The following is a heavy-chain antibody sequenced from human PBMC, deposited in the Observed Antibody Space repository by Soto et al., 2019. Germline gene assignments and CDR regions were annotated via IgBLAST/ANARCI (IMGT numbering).Heavy chain of an antibody. J-gene: IGHJ3*02. D-gene: IGHD6-13*01. CDR3: ARMAAGSSWYGNAFDI. CDR1: GFSLSNARMG. V-gene: IGHV2-26*01. CDR2: IFSNDEK. Sequence: QVTLKESGHMLVKPTETLTLTCTVSGFSLSNARMGVSWIRQPPGKALEWLAHIFSNDEKSYSRSLRTRLIISKDTSKSHVVLTVTNMDPVDTATYYCARMAAGSSWYGNAFDIWGQGTMVTVSS.